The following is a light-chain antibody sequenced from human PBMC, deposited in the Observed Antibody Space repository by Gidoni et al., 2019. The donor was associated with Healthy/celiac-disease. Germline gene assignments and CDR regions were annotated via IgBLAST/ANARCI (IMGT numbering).Light chain of an antibody. CDR3: QVWDSSTARVV. CDR1: NIGSKN. CDR2: RDS. J-gene: IGLJ2*01. Sequence: SYELTQPLSVSVALGQTARITCGVNNIGSKNVHWYQQKPGRAPVLVIYRDSNRPSGIPERFSGSNSGNTATLTISRAQAGDEADYYCQVWDSSTARVVFGGGTKLTVL. V-gene: IGLV3-9*01.